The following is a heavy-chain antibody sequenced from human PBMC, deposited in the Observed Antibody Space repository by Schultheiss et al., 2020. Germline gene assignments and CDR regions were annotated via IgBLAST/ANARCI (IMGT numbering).Heavy chain of an antibody. CDR1: GFTFSSYG. D-gene: IGHD6-6*01. J-gene: IGHJ6*02. CDR2: IWYDGSNK. V-gene: IGHV3-33*01. CDR3: ARDRVEYSSSSQVSDYYYYGMDV. Sequence: GGSLRLSCAASGFTFSSYGMHWVRQAPGKGLEWVAVIWYDGSNKYYADSVKGRFTISRDNSKNTLYLQMNSLRAEDTAVYYCARDRVEYSSSSQVSDYYYYGMDVWGQGTTVTVSS.